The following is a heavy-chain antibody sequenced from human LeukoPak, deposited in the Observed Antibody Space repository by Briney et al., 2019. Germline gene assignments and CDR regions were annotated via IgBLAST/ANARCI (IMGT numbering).Heavy chain of an antibody. D-gene: IGHD6-13*01. CDR3: ARDIARESSFP. Sequence: PGGSLRLSCATSGFTVSDNYMNWVRQAPGKGLEWVSVIYSGGSTYYADSVKGRFTISRDNFKNTLYLQMNSLRAEDTAVYYCARDIARESSFPWGQGTLVTVS. CDR1: GFTVSDNY. CDR2: IYSGGST. V-gene: IGHV3-53*01. J-gene: IGHJ5*02.